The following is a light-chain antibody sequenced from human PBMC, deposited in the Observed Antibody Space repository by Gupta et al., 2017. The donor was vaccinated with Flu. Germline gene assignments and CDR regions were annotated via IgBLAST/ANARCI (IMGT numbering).Light chain of an antibody. CDR2: YGS. CDR1: SSDVGSYNL. Sequence: QSALTQPAPVSGSPGPSITIPCIGTSSDVGSYNLFSWYQQHPGKAPKLIMFYGSKRPSGVSNRFSGAKSGNTASLAIFGLQADDEAVYYCCSYAATSTWVFGGGTKLTVL. CDR3: CSYAATSTWV. J-gene: IGLJ3*02. V-gene: IGLV2-23*01.